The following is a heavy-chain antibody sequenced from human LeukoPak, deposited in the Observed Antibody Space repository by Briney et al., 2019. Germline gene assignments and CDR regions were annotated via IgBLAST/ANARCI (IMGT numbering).Heavy chain of an antibody. CDR2: IYYSGST. D-gene: IGHD3-3*01. V-gene: IGHV4-39*01. J-gene: IGHJ6*03. CDR3: ARCHVLRFLEWLSDYYYYMDV. CDR1: GGSISSSSYY. Sequence: PSETLSLTCTVSGGSISSSSYYWGWIRQPPGKGLEWIGSIYYSGSTYYNPSLKSRVAISVDTSKNQVSLKLSSVTAADTAVYYCARCHVLRFLEWLSDYYYYMDVWGKGTTVTVSS.